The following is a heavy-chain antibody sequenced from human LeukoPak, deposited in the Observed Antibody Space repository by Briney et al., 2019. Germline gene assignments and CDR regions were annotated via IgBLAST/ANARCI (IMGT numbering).Heavy chain of an antibody. Sequence: PGGSLRLSCAASGFTFSSYTMNWVRQAPGKGLEWISYISGHTITYADSVKGRFTISRDNAENSLYLQMNSLRDEDTAVYFCARHHKPTGVMDYWGQGTLVTVSS. J-gene: IGHJ4*02. CDR3: ARHHKPTGVMDY. CDR1: GFTFSSYT. V-gene: IGHV3-48*02. CDR2: ISGHTI. D-gene: IGHD7-27*01.